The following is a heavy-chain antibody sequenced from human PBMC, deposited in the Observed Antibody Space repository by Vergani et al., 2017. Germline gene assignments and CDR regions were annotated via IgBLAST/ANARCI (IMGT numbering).Heavy chain of an antibody. CDR2: INAYSGNA. V-gene: IGHV1-18*01. CDR1: GYTFTSYG. J-gene: IGHJ4*02. Sequence: QVQLVQSGAEVKKPGASVKVSCKASGYTFTSYGISWVRQAPGQGLEWMGWINAYSGNANYAQKFQGRVTITADESTSTAYMELSSLRSADTAVYYCARGQWGYGDYFDYWGQGTLVTVSS. CDR3: ARGQWGYGDYFDY. D-gene: IGHD4-17*01.